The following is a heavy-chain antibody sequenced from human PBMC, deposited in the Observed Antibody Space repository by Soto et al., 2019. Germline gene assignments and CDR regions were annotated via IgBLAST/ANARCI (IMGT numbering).Heavy chain of an antibody. CDR3: ARVRMGSHDRKWLERYGMDV. CDR2: VSYDGSNK. D-gene: IGHD6-19*01. V-gene: IGHV3-30-3*01. Sequence: QVQLVESGGGVVQPGRSLRLSCAASGFTFSSYGIHWVRQAPGKGLEWVTIVSYDGSNKHYADSVKGRFTISRDNSKNTLSLQMNSLRAEDTAVYYCARVRMGSHDRKWLERYGMDVWGQGTTVTVSS. J-gene: IGHJ6*02. CDR1: GFTFSSYG.